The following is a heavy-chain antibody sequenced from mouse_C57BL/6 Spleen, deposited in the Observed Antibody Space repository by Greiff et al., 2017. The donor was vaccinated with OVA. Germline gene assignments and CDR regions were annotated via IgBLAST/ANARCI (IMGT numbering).Heavy chain of an antibody. CDR3: ARSGSPYAMDY. D-gene: IGHD3-1*01. CDR2: IDPNSGGT. J-gene: IGHJ4*01. Sequence: QVQLKQPGAELVKPGASVKLSCKASGYTFTSYWMHWVKQRPGRGLEWIGRIDPNSGGTKYNEKFKSKATLTVDKPSSTAYMQLSSLTSEDSAVYYCARSGSPYAMDYWGQGTSVTVSS. CDR1: GYTFTSYW. V-gene: IGHV1-72*01.